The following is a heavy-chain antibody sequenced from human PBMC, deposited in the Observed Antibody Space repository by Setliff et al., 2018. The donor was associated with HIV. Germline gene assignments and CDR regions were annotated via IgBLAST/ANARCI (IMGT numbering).Heavy chain of an antibody. D-gene: IGHD3-16*02. V-gene: IGHV4-61*02. CDR1: GGSISSGIYY. CDR3: ARGRFVGFDY. CDR2: IYTSGST. Sequence: SETLSLTCTVSGGSISSGIYYWSWIRQPAGKGLEWIGRIYTSGSTKYHPSLESRVTISVDTSKNQFSLRLSSVTAADTAVYYCARGRFVGFDYWGQGTLVTSPQ. J-gene: IGHJ4*02.